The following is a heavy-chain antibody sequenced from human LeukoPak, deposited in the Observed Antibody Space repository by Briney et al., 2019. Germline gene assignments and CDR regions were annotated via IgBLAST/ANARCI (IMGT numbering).Heavy chain of an antibody. D-gene: IGHD2-8*02. Sequence: SQTLSLTCAISGDSVSSNSAAWSWIRQSPSRGLEWLGRTYYRSKWYNDYAVSVKSRITINPDTSKNQFSLQLNSVTPEDTAVYYCASTMAGGYDAFDIWGQGTMVTVSS. V-gene: IGHV6-1*01. CDR1: GDSVSSNSAA. CDR2: TYYRSKWYN. CDR3: ASTMAGGYDAFDI. J-gene: IGHJ3*02.